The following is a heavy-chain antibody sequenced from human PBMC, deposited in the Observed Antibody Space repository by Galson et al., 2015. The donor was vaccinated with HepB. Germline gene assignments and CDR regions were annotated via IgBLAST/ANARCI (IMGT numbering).Heavy chain of an antibody. D-gene: IGHD2-2*02. CDR2: INPNSGGT. Sequence: SVKVSCKASGYTFTSYDINWVRQATGQGLEWMGWINPNSGGTNYAQKFQGRVTMTRDTSISTAYMELSRLRSDDTAVYYCARADIVVVPAAILGWFDPWGQGTLVTVSS. V-gene: IGHV1-2*02. J-gene: IGHJ5*02. CDR3: ARADIVVVPAAILGWFDP. CDR1: GYTFTSYD.